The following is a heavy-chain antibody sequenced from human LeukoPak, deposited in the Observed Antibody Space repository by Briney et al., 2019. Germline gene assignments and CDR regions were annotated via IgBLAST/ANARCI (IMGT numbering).Heavy chain of an antibody. J-gene: IGHJ4*02. CDR2: IDISGGST. CDR1: GFSFSGHA. V-gene: IGHV3-23*01. Sequence: GGSLRLSCAASGFSFSGHAMCWVRQAPGKGLEWVSSIDISGGSTYYADSVQGRFTISRDNSKNTLYLQMNSLRAEDTALYYCANEVRPNDYWGQGTLVTVSS. CDR3: ANEVRPNDY. D-gene: IGHD1-1*01.